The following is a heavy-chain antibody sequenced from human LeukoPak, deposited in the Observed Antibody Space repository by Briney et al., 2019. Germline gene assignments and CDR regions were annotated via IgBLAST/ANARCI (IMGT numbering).Heavy chain of an antibody. CDR2: IYYSGST. D-gene: IGHD4-17*01. CDR3: ASVTYGDYDSVQYYFDY. J-gene: IGHJ4*02. CDR1: GGSISSYY. Sequence: PSETLSLTCTVSGGSISSYYWSWIRQPPGKGLEWIGYIYYSGSTFFNPSLKSRVTISIDTSKNQFSLKLSSVTAADTAVYYCASVTYGDYDSVQYYFDYWGQGTLVTVSS. V-gene: IGHV4-59*08.